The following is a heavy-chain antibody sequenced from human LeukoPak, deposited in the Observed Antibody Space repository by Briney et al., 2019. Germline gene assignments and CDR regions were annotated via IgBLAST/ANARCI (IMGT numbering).Heavy chain of an antibody. CDR1: GFTFSSYA. J-gene: IGHJ4*02. CDR2: ISGSGGST. CDR3: AKRYYQDSSGYLGSIDY. Sequence: GGSLRLSCAASGFTFSSYAMNWVRQAPGKGLEWVSAISGSGGSTYYADSVKGRFTISRDNSKNTLYLQMNSLRAEDTAAYFCAKRYYQDSSGYLGSIDYWGQGTLVTVSS. D-gene: IGHD3-22*01. V-gene: IGHV3-23*01.